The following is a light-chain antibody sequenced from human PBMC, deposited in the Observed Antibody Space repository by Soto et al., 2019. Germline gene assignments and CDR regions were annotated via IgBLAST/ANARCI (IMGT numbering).Light chain of an antibody. CDR3: LQHNSYPYT. Sequence: DIQMTRSPSSLSASVGDRVIITCRASQGIGNGLAWYQKKTGEAPKRLIYAAYILQSGVPSRFSGRGSGTEFTLTINSLQPEDFATYYCLQHNSYPYTFGQGTELEI. J-gene: IGKJ2*01. CDR2: AAY. V-gene: IGKV1-17*01. CDR1: QGIGNG.